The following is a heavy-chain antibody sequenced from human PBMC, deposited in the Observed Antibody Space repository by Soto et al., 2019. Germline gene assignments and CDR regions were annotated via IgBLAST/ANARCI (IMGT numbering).Heavy chain of an antibody. D-gene: IGHD6-13*01. J-gene: IGHJ4*02. CDR2: INHSGST. Sequence: QVQLQQWGAGLLKPSETLSLTCAVYGGSFSGYYWSWIRQPPGKGLEWIGEINHSGSTNYNPSLKSRVTISVDTSKNQFSVKLSSVTAADTAVYYCARGLRPYSSSGIFDYWGQGALVTVSS. CDR3: ARGLRPYSSSGIFDY. V-gene: IGHV4-34*01. CDR1: GGSFSGYY.